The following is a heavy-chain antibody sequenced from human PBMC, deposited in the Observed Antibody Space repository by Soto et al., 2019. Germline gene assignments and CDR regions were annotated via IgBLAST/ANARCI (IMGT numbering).Heavy chain of an antibody. V-gene: IGHV1-46*01. Sequence: ASVKVSCKASGHTFTSYYMHWVRQAPGQGLEWMGIINPSGGSTSYAQKFQGRVTMTRDTSTSTVYMGLSSLRSEDTAVYYCARATWTAGYCSSTSCDPGYGMDVWGQGTTVTVSS. J-gene: IGHJ6*02. CDR1: GHTFTSYY. CDR2: INPSGGST. CDR3: ARATWTAGYCSSTSCDPGYGMDV. D-gene: IGHD2-2*01.